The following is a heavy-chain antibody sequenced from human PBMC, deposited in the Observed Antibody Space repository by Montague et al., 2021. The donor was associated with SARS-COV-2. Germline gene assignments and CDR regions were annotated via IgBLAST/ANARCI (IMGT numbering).Heavy chain of an antibody. V-gene: IGHV4-59*01. J-gene: IGHJ3*02. CDR2: IYYSGST. D-gene: IGHD3-22*01. Sequence: SETLSLTCTVSGGSISSYYWSWIRQPPGKGLEWIGYIYYSGSTNXNPSRKSRVTISVDTSKNQFSLKLSSVTAADTAVYYCARGIPRPMRWLLVVDDAFDIWGQGTMVTVSS. CDR3: ARGIPRPMRWLLVVDDAFDI. CDR1: GGSISSYY.